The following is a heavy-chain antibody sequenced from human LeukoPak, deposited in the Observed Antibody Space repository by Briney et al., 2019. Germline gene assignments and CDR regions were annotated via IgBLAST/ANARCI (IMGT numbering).Heavy chain of an antibody. J-gene: IGHJ4*02. CDR3: ARDTAVAVAGFDY. V-gene: IGHV3-23*01. Sequence: GGSLRLSCAASGFTFSSYAMSWVRQAPGKGLEWVSAISGSGGSTYYADSVKGRFTISRDNAKNSLYLQMNSLRAEDTAVYYCARDTAVAVAGFDYWGQGTLVTVSS. CDR2: ISGSGGST. CDR1: GFTFSSYA. D-gene: IGHD6-19*01.